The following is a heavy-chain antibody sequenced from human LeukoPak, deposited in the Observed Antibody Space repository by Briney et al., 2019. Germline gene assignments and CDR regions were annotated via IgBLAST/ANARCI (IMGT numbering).Heavy chain of an antibody. D-gene: IGHD6-19*01. J-gene: IGHJ4*02. CDR1: GFIFSNYG. Sequence: GGSLRLSCAASGFIFSNYGMHWVRQAPGKGLEWLALIWYDGQTKFYADSVKGRFTISRDNSGNTLFLHMTSLRVEDTAVYYCAREWGRIAVAGGPGYWGQGALVTVSS. CDR3: AREWGRIAVAGGPGY. V-gene: IGHV3-33*01. CDR2: IWYDGQTK.